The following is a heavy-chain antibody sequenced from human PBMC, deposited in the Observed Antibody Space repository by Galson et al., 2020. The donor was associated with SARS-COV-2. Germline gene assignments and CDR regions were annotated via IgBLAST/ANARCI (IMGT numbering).Heavy chain of an antibody. CDR1: GFSLRTSGMC. Sequence: ESGPTLVKPTQTLTLTCTFSGFSLRTSGMCVSWIRQPPAKALEWLARIDWDDDQYYSTSLKTRLTISKDTSKNQVVLTMTNMDPVDTATYYCARIDSSGCRGNYWGQGTLVTVSS. D-gene: IGHD6-19*01. CDR3: ARIDSSGCRGNY. V-gene: IGHV2-70*11. J-gene: IGHJ4*02. CDR2: IDWDDDQ.